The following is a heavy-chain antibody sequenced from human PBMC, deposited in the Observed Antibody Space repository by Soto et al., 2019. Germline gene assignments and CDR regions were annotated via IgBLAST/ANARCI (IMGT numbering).Heavy chain of an antibody. V-gene: IGHV1-69*06. CDR1: GGTFSSYA. CDR3: ARTVAEDSDV. CDR2: IIPILGTA. Sequence: QVQLVQSGAEMKKSGSSVKVSCKASGGTFSSYAISWVRQAPGQGLEWMGGIIPILGTANYAQNCQGRVTIDADKTTSTAYRGLSSLRSADTAVYYCARTVAEDSDVWGQGTTVTVSS. D-gene: IGHD6-19*01. J-gene: IGHJ6*02.